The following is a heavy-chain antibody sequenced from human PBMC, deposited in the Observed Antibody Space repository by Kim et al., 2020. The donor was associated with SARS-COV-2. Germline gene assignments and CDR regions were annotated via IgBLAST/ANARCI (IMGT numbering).Heavy chain of an antibody. CDR3: AKAGNRYGPYGYYYYYMDV. Sequence: KGRFTISRDNSKNTLNLQMNSLRAEDTAVYYCAKAGNRYGPYGYYYYYMDVWGKGTTVTVSS. J-gene: IGHJ6*03. V-gene: IGHV3-23*01. D-gene: IGHD4-17*01.